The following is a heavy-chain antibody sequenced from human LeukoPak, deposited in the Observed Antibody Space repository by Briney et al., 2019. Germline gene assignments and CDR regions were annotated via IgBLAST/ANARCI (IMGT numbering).Heavy chain of an antibody. CDR2: ISSSGSA. V-gene: IGHV4-4*07. CDR3: AKGPSGSYGFDY. J-gene: IGHJ4*02. CDR1: GGSISGSY. Sequence: SETLSLTCTVSGGSISGSYWSWFRQPAGKGLEWIGRISSSGSANYNPSLKSRVTMSIDTSKNQFSLKLSTVTAADTAVYYCAKGPSGSYGFDYWGPGTQVTVSS. D-gene: IGHD6-19*01.